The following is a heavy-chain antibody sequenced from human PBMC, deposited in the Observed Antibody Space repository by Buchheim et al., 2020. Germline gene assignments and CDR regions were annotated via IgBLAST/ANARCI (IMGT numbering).Heavy chain of an antibody. Sequence: EVQLVESGGGLVQPGGSLRLSCAASGFTFSDYAVNWVRQAPGKGLEWVSAISGSAGSTYYADSVKGRFTISRDNSRNKLLLQMNSLRAEDTAIYYCANSRAYYDFWLVDYWGQGTL. D-gene: IGHD3-3*01. CDR3: ANSRAYYDFWLVDY. CDR1: GFTFSDYA. CDR2: ISGSAGST. J-gene: IGHJ4*02. V-gene: IGHV3-23*04.